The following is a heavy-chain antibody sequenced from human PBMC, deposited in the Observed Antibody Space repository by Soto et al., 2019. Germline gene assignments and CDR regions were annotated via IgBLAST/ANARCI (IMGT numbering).Heavy chain of an antibody. Sequence: ASVKVSCKASGGTFSSYAISWVRQAPGQGLEWMGGIIPIFGTANYAQKFQGRVTITADESTSTAYMELSSLRSEDTAVYYCASWASTGELSYYPRSFYYGMDVWGQGTTVTVSS. D-gene: IGHD3-16*02. CDR3: ASWASTGELSYYPRSFYYGMDV. CDR2: IIPIFGTA. CDR1: GGTFSSYA. J-gene: IGHJ6*02. V-gene: IGHV1-69*13.